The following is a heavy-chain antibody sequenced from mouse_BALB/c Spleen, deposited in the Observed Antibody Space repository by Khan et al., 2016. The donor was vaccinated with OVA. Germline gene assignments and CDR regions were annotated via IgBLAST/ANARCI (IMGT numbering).Heavy chain of an antibody. V-gene: IGHV14-3*02. Sequence: EVQLQESGAELVKPGASVKLSCTASGFNIKDTYMHWVKQRPEQGLEWIGRIDPANGSTKYDPKFQGKATITADTSSNTAYLQLSSLTSEDTAVYYCARDGNYVDAMDYWGQGTSVTVSS. CDR2: IDPANGST. CDR1: GFNIKDTY. D-gene: IGHD2-1*01. CDR3: ARDGNYVDAMDY. J-gene: IGHJ4*01.